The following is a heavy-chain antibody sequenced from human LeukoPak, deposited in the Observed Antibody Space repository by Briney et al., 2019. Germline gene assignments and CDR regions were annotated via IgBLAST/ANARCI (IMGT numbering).Heavy chain of an antibody. CDR3: AARSEAVAGQYYYYGMDV. CDR2: INPSGDTT. V-gene: IGHV1-46*01. D-gene: IGHD6-19*01. J-gene: IGHJ6*01. CDR1: GYTFTSYY. Sequence: APVKVSCKASGYTFTSYYIHWVRQAPGQGLEWMGIINPSGDTTRYAQKFQGRVTMTRDMSTSTVYMELSSLRSEDTAVYYCAARSEAVAGQYYYYGMDVWGQGTTVTVSS.